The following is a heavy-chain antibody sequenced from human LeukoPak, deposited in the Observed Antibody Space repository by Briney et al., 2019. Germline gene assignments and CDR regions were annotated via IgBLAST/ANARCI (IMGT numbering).Heavy chain of an antibody. V-gene: IGHV3-33*08. J-gene: IGHJ3*02. D-gene: IGHD2-15*01. CDR3: ARDASATNAFDI. CDR1: GFTFSDSW. CDR2: IWYDGSNK. Sequence: GGSLRLSCATSGFTFSDSWMNWVRQAPGKGLEWVAVIWYDGSNKYYADSVKGRFTISRDNSKNTLYLQMNSLRAEDTAVYYCARDASATNAFDIWGQGTMVTVSS.